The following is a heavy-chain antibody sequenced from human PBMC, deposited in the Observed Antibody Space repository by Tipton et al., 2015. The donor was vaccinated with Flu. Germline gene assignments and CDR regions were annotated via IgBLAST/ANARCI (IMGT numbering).Heavy chain of an antibody. V-gene: IGHV4-59*01. D-gene: IGHD2-15*01. CDR2: IYYSGST. J-gene: IGHJ6*02. CDR3: ARGIGQGLYYYYGMDV. Sequence: TLSLTCTVSGGSISSYYWSWIRQPPRKGLEWIGYIYYSGSTNYNPSLKSRVTISVDTSKNQFSLKLSSVTAADTAVYYCARGIGQGLYYYYGMDVWGQGTTVTVSS. CDR1: GGSISSYY.